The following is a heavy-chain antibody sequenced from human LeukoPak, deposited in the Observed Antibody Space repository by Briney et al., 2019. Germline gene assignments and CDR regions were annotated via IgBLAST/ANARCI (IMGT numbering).Heavy chain of an antibody. D-gene: IGHD3-22*01. V-gene: IGHV3-23*01. J-gene: IGHJ4*02. Sequence: PGGSLRLSCAASGFTFSSYAMSWVRQAPGKGLEWVSAISGSGGSTYYADSVKGRLTISRDNSKNTLYLQMNSLRAEDTAVYYCAKDGLPYYYDSSGYYLDYWGQGTLVTVSS. CDR1: GFTFSSYA. CDR2: ISGSGGST. CDR3: AKDGLPYYYDSSGYYLDY.